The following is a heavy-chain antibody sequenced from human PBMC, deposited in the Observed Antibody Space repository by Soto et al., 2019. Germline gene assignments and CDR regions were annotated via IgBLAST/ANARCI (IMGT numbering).Heavy chain of an antibody. CDR3: TTVSGFCGGDCYSDY. CDR1: GFTFSKAW. V-gene: IGHV3-15*01. CDR2: IKSKSDGGTT. J-gene: IGHJ4*02. Sequence: EVQLVESGRGLVKPGGSLRLSCAASGFTFSKAWMIWVRQAPGKGLEWIGRIKSKSDGGTTDYAAPVKGRFTISRDDSKDTLYLQMNSLKTEDTAVYYCTTVSGFCGGDCYSDYWGQGTLVTVSS. D-gene: IGHD2-21*02.